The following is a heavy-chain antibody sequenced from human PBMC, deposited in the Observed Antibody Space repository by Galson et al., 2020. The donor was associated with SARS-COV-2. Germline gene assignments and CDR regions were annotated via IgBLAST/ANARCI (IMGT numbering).Heavy chain of an antibody. CDR2: ISAYNGNT. CDR3: ARDPTEPEQYDSLYYYYGIDV. CDR1: GYTFTSYG. V-gene: IGHV1-18*04. Sequence: ASVKVSCQASGYTFTSYGISWVRQAPGQGLEWMGWISAYNGNTNYAQKLQGRVTMTTDKSTSKAYMELRSLRSDDTAVYYCARDPTEPEQYDSLYYYYGIDVWGQGTTVTVSS. D-gene: IGHD3-22*01. J-gene: IGHJ6*02.